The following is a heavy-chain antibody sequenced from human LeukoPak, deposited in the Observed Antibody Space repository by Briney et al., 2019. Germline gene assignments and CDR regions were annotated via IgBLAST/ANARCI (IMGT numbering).Heavy chain of an antibody. CDR3: VQTTGWPGFDY. Sequence: SETLSLTCTTSGAPISRFYWSWVRQPPGKGLEWIGNIYNGVPTFFNPSLKSRVTLSVDTSKTQFSLQLASVAAADTAVYYCVQTTGWPGFDYWGQGILVTVSS. V-gene: IGHV4-4*09. CDR1: GAPISRFY. D-gene: IGHD6-19*01. CDR2: IYNGVPT. J-gene: IGHJ4*02.